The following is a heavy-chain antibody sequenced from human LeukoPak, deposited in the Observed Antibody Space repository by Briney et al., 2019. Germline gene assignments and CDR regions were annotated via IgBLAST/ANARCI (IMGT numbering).Heavy chain of an antibody. CDR2: INNAGSRT. J-gene: IGHJ3*01. D-gene: IGHD2-2*01. Sequence: GGSLRLSCAASGFTFNTFAMTWVRQAPGKGLEWVSAINNAGSRTYYADSVKGRFTISRDNSKNTLSLQMNGLRAEDMAVYYCAKDRPGPAAVGLPPNAFDDWGQGTMVTVSS. CDR1: GFTFNTFA. V-gene: IGHV3-23*01. CDR3: AKDRPGPAAVGLPPNAFDD.